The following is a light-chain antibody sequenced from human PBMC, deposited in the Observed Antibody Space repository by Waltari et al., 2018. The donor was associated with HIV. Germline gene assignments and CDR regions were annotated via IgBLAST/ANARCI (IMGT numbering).Light chain of an antibody. J-gene: IGKJ3*01. CDR3: LQSFTAPLT. CDR1: QNTYNF. Sequence: DPQMTQSPSSLSASIGDRITITCRASQNTYNFLSWYQQKSGKAPNLLIYYASRLQSGVPSRFSGSGSGTEFTLTISSLQVEDFATYYCLQSFTAPLTFGPGTKLDIK. CDR2: YAS. V-gene: IGKV1-39*01.